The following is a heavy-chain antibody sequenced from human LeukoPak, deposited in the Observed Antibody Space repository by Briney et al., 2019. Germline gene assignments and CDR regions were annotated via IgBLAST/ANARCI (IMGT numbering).Heavy chain of an antibody. CDR1: GGSVSSGNCY. CDR3: ARDPSGYFNY. V-gene: IGHV4-61*01. Sequence: SETLSLTCTVSGGSVSSGNCYWSWIRQPPGKGLDWIGYIYYSGSTNYNPSLKSRVTISVDTSKNQFSLRLSSVTAADTAVYYCARDPSGYFNYWGQGTLATVSS. J-gene: IGHJ4*02. CDR2: IYYSGST. D-gene: IGHD3-22*01.